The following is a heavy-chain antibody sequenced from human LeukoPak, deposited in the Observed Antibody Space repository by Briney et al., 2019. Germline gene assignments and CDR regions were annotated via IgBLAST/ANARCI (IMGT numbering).Heavy chain of an antibody. CDR2: ISYDGSNK. V-gene: IGHV3-30-3*01. J-gene: IGHJ4*02. CDR1: GFTFSSYA. Sequence: GGSLRLSCAASGFTFSSYAMHWVRQAPGKGLEWVAVISYDGSNKYYADSVKGRFTISRDNSKKTLYLQMNSLRAEDTAVYYCARESYYDSSGSKPFWFDYWGQGTLVTVSS. CDR3: ARESYYDSSGSKPFWFDY. D-gene: IGHD3-22*01.